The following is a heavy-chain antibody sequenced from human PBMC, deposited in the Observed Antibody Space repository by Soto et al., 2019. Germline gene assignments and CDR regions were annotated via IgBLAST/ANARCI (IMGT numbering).Heavy chain of an antibody. V-gene: IGHV3-30*18. CDR2: ISHDGSNK. Sequence: QVNLVESGGGVVQPGRSLRLSCAASGFTFSDYGMHWVRQAPGKGLEWVAAISHDGSNKFYGDSVKGRFTISRDNSKNTLLLQTDSLRDEDTAVYFCAKEARSRVVTATRVYGMDVWGQGTTVAVSS. CDR1: GFTFSDYG. J-gene: IGHJ6*02. D-gene: IGHD2-21*02. CDR3: AKEARSRVVTATRVYGMDV.